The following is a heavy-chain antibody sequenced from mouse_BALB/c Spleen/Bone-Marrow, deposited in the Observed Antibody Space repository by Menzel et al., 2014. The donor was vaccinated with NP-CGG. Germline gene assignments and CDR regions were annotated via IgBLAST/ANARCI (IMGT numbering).Heavy chain of an antibody. CDR2: IDPANGNT. Sequence: EVQLQQSGAELVKLGASVKLSCTASGFNIKDTYMHWVKQRPEQGLEWIGRIDPANGNTKYDPKFQGKATITADTSSNTAYLQLSSLTSEDTAVYYCASYYYGRAWFAYWGQGTLVTVSA. CDR1: GFNIKDTY. J-gene: IGHJ3*01. D-gene: IGHD1-1*01. CDR3: ASYYYGRAWFAY. V-gene: IGHV14-3*02.